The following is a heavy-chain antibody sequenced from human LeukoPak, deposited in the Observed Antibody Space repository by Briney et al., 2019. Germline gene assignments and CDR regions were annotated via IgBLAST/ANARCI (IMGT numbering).Heavy chain of an antibody. D-gene: IGHD4-17*01. CDR3: ARDREGLRLDY. CDR1: GGSISSGGYY. J-gene: IGHJ4*02. CDR2: IYYSGST. V-gene: IGHV4-31*03. Sequence: SETLSLTCTVSGGSISSGGYYWSWIRQPPGKGLEWIGYIYYSGSTYYNPSLKSRVTISVDTSKNQFSLKLSSVTAADTAVYYCARDREGLRLDYWGQGTLVTVSS.